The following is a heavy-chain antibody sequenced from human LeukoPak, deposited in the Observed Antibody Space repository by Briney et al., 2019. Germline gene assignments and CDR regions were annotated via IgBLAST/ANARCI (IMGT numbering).Heavy chain of an antibody. Sequence: GEPLKISCKGSGYRFTNYWIAWVRQMPGKGLEWMGIIYPGDSDVTYFPSFQGQVTMSADKSISTAFLQWRSLKASDTAMYYCASAFCRSKMCQGRAFDFWGQGTLVTVS. CDR1: GYRFTNYW. V-gene: IGHV5-51*01. D-gene: IGHD2-2*01. CDR2: IYPGDSDV. J-gene: IGHJ3*01. CDR3: ASAFCRSKMCQGRAFDF.